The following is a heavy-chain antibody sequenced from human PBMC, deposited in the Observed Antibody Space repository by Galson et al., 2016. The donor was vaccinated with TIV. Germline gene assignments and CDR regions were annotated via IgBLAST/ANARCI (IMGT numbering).Heavy chain of an antibody. CDR3: ARIVYGSSALDV. CDR1: EYTFTGNY. D-gene: IGHD4-17*01. J-gene: IGHJ6*02. CDR2: INPKSGDT. Sequence: SVKVSCKASEYTFTGNYMRWVRQAPGQGLEWMGWINPKSGDTSYAQKFQDWVNMTRDMSISTVYMELSRLRSDDTAVYYCARIVYGSSALDVWGQGTTVTVSS. V-gene: IGHV1-2*04.